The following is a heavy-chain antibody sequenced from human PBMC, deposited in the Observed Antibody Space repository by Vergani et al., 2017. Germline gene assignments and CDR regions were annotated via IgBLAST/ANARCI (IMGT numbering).Heavy chain of an antibody. D-gene: IGHD6-6*01. Sequence: QLQLQESGPRLVKPSETLSLPCSLSGMSISNNNYYWGWLRQPPGKGLEWIGSIYDSRNNNYSPSLKSRVSISVDTSKNQFSLNLTSVTAADTAVYYCARHLRQLARNDVFDIWGHGTLVTVSS. CDR3: ARHLRQLARNDVFDI. V-gene: IGHV4-39*01. CDR1: GMSISNNNYY. CDR2: IYDSRNN. J-gene: IGHJ3*02.